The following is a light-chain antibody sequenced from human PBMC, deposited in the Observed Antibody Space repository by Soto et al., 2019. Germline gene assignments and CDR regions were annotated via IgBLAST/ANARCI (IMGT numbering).Light chain of an antibody. CDR3: QQYGSSSS. J-gene: IGKJ1*01. CDR2: GAS. V-gene: IGKV3-20*01. Sequence: VLTQSPGTLSLSPGERATLSCRASQSVSSSYLAWYQQKPGQAPRLLIYGASSRATGIPDRFSGSGSGTNIPPTISRLESEDFAEYYCQQYGSSSSFGQGTKVDIK. CDR1: QSVSSSY.